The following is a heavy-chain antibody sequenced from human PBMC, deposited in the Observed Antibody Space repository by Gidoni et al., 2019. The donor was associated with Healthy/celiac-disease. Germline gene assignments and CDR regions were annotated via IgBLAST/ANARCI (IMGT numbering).Heavy chain of an antibody. J-gene: IGHJ4*02. D-gene: IGHD3-10*01. CDR2: IYYSGST. Sequence: QLQLQESGPGLVKPSETLSLTCTVSGGSISSSSYYWGWIRQPPGKGLEWIGSIYYSGSTYYNPSLKSRVTISVDTSKIQFFLKLSSVTAADTAVYYCARLVHLKYYFDYWGQGTLVTVSS. V-gene: IGHV4-39*01. CDR3: ARLVHLKYYFDY. CDR1: GGSISSSSYY.